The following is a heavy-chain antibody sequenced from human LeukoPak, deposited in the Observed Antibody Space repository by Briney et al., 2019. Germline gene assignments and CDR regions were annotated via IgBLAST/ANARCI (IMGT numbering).Heavy chain of an antibody. J-gene: IGHJ4*02. Sequence: GGSLRLSCAASGFTFSSYGMHWVRQAPGKGLEWVAFIRYDGSDKYYADSVKGRFTISRDNSKNTLYLQMNSLRAEDTAVYYCANLNSGSYYFDYWGQGTLVTVSS. CDR1: GFTFSSYG. CDR3: ANLNSGSYYFDY. D-gene: IGHD1-26*01. V-gene: IGHV3-30*02. CDR2: IRYDGSDK.